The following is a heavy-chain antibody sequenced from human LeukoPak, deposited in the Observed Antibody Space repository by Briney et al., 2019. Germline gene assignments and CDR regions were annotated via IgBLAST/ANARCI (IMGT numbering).Heavy chain of an antibody. CDR1: GYSISSGYY. CDR3: ARGTETYYYDSSGYYGY. V-gene: IGHV4-38-2*02. CDR2: IYHSGST. D-gene: IGHD3-22*01. Sequence: PSETLSLTCTVSGYSISSGYYWGWIRQPPEKGLEWIGSIYHSGSTYYNPSLKSRVTISVDTSKNQFSLKLSSVTAADTAVYYCARGTETYYYDSSGYYGYWGQGTLVTVSS. J-gene: IGHJ4*02.